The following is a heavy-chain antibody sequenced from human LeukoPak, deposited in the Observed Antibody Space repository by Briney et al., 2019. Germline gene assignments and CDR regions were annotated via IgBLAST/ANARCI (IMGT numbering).Heavy chain of an antibody. CDR2: IIPIFGTA. J-gene: IGHJ6*02. D-gene: IGHD6-6*01. CDR1: GGTFSSYA. Sequence: ASVTVSCTASGGTFSSYAISWVRQAPGQGLEWMGGIIPIFGTANYAQKFQGRVTITADESTSTAYMELSSLRSEDTAVYYCARGGSSGSYYYYYGMDVWGQGTTVTVSS. V-gene: IGHV1-69*13. CDR3: ARGGSSGSYYYYYGMDV.